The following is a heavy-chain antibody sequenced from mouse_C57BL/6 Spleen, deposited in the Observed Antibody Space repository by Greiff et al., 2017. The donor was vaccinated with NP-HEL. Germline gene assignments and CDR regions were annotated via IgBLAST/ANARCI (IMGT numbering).Heavy chain of an antibody. CDR2: ISYDGSN. D-gene: IGHD3-3*01. J-gene: IGHJ3*01. CDR1: GYSITSGYY. Sequence: EVQLVESGPGLVKPSQSLSLTCSVTGYSITSGYYWNWIRQFPGNKLEWMGYISYDGSNNYNPSLKNRISITRDTSKNQFFLKLNSVTTEDTATYYCAKGEGGRGAWFAYWGQGTLVTVSA. V-gene: IGHV3-6*01. CDR3: AKGEGGRGAWFAY.